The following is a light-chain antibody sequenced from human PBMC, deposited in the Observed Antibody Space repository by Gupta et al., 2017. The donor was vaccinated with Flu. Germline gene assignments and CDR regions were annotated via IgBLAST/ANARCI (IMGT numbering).Light chain of an antibody. Sequence: SLAVSLGERATINCKSSQSVLYSSNNKNYLAWYQQKPGQPPKLLIYWASTRESGVPDRFSGSGSGTDFTLTISSLQAEDVAVYYCQQYYSFGGGTKVEIK. CDR3: QQYYS. CDR2: WAS. CDR1: QSVLYSSNNKNY. J-gene: IGKJ4*01. V-gene: IGKV4-1*01.